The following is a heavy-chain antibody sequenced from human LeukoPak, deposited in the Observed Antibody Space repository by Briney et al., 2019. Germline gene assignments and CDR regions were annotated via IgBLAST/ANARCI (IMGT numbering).Heavy chain of an antibody. D-gene: IGHD3-10*01. CDR1: GGSISSSSYY. CDR3: ARVARWFGELINAFDI. CDR2: IYYSGST. Sequence: PSETLSLTCTVSGGSISSSSYYWGWIRQPPGKGLEWIGSIYYSGSTYYNPSLKSRVTISVDTSKNQFSLKLSSVTAADTAVYYCARVARWFGELINAFDIWGQGTLVTVSS. J-gene: IGHJ3*02. V-gene: IGHV4-39*07.